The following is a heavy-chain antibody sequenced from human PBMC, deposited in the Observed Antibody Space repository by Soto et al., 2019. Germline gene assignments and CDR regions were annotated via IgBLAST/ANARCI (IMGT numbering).Heavy chain of an antibody. CDR1: GFTFSSYW. Sequence: GGSLRLSCAASGFTFSSYWMSWVRQAPGKGLEWVANIKQDGSEKNYVDSVKGRFTISRDNAKNSLYLQMNSLRAEDTAVYYCARLFWNYNYSGMELYWFDPWGQGTLVTVSS. V-gene: IGHV3-7*01. CDR2: IKQDGSEK. J-gene: IGHJ5*02. D-gene: IGHD1-7*01. CDR3: ARLFWNYNYSGMELYWFDP.